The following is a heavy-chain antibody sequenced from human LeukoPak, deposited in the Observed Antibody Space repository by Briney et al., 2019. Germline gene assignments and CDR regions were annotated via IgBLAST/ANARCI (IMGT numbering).Heavy chain of an antibody. J-gene: IGHJ5*02. CDR2: ISGSGGTT. D-gene: IGHD3-10*01. Sequence: GGSLRLSCAASGFTFSSYAMSWVRQAPGKGLEWVSVISGSGGTTYYADSVKGRFTISRDSSKNTLYLQMNSLRAEDTAVYYCARPDYYGSGRFDPWGQGTLVIVSS. CDR1: GFTFSSYA. V-gene: IGHV3-23*01. CDR3: ARPDYYGSGRFDP.